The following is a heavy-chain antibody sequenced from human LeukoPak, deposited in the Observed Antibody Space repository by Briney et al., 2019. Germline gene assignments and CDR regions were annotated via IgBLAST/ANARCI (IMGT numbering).Heavy chain of an antibody. CDR3: VRGAPFDF. CDR1: GFTFSSYW. J-gene: IGHJ4*02. Sequence: PGGSLRLSCAASGFTFSSYWMHWVRRAPEKGLVWVSRIQSDGSSTDYADSVRGRFTISRDNAKNMLFLQMNSLRPEDTAIYYCVRGAPFDFWGQGTLVTVSS. CDR2: IQSDGSST. V-gene: IGHV3-74*01.